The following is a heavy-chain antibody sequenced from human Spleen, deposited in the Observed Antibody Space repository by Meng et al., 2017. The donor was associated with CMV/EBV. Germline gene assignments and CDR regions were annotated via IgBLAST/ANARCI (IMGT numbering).Heavy chain of an antibody. CDR2: INPDSGGT. J-gene: IGHJ3*02. CDR1: GYTFNGYY. CDR3: ARGVVPADDAFDI. D-gene: IGHD2-2*01. Sequence: ASVKVSCKASGYTFNGYYMHWVRQAPGQGLEWMGWINPDSGGTNYAQKFQGRVTMTRDTSITTAYMELNRLRSDDTAVYYCARGVVPADDAFDIWGQGTMVTVSS. V-gene: IGHV1-2*02.